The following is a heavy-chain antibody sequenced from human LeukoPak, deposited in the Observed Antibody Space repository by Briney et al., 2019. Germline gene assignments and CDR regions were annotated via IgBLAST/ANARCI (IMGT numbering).Heavy chain of an antibody. D-gene: IGHD3-10*01. CDR3: ARDFRGSGSLWFDP. Sequence: GGSLRLSCAASGFTFSSYAMHWVRQAPGKGLEYVSAISSNGGSTYYANSVKGRFTISRDNSKNTLYLQMGSLRAEDMAVYYCARDFRGSGSLWFDPWGQETLVTVSS. CDR1: GFTFSSYA. J-gene: IGHJ5*02. V-gene: IGHV3-64*01. CDR2: ISSNGGST.